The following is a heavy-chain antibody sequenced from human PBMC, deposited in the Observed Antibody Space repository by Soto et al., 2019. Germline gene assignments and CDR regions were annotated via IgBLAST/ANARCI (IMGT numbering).Heavy chain of an antibody. V-gene: IGHV3-53*01. CDR2: LYDVDGT. CDR3: ATWHLLEHAYDI. J-gene: IGHJ3*02. D-gene: IGHD1-1*01. Sequence: GWSLRLSCAAFGLTVSGKKYLAWVRQAPGRGLEWVSALYDVDGTYYADCVKGRFTTSGDSSKTIVYLQMNNLRPDDTAVYYCATWHLLEHAYDIWGQGTAVTVSS. CDR1: GLTVSGKKY.